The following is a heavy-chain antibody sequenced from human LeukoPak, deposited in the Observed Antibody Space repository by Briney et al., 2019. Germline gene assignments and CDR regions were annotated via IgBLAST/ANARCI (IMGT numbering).Heavy chain of an antibody. CDR2: IYYRGNT. D-gene: IGHD2-2*01. Sequence: PSETLSLTCTVSGGSFSSSSYSWGWIRQPPGKGLEWIGSIYYRGNTYYNPSLKSRVTISVDTSKNQFSLKLSSVTAAGTAVYYCARSDCSSTSCYAFDIWGQGTMVTVSS. CDR3: ARSDCSSTSCYAFDI. J-gene: IGHJ3*02. CDR1: GGSFSSSSYS. V-gene: IGHV4-39*01.